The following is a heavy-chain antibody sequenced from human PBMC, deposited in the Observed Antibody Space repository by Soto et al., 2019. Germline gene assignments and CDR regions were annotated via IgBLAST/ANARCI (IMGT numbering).Heavy chain of an antibody. CDR3: ARVGDSSGYPPDAFDI. CDR1: GGAISSYY. CDR2: IYYSGST. V-gene: IGHV4-59*01. Sequence: SETLSLTCTVAGGAISSYYWSWIRQPPGKGLEWIGYIYYSGSTNYNPSLKSRVTISVDTSKNQFSLKLSSVTAADTAVYYCARVGDSSGYPPDAFDIWGQGTMVTVS. D-gene: IGHD3-22*01. J-gene: IGHJ3*02.